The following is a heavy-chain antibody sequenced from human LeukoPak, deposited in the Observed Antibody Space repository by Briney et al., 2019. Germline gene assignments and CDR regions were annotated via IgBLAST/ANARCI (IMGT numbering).Heavy chain of an antibody. V-gene: IGHV3-33*06. J-gene: IGHJ5*02. CDR3: AKDAQRGFDYSNSLEH. D-gene: IGHD4-11*01. CDR2: IWNDGSNK. CDR1: GFTFSHYG. Sequence: PGGSLRLSCATSGFTFSHYGMHWVRQAPGKGLEWVAVIWNDGSNKYYGDSVKGRFTISRDNSKNTLYLQMNSLTVEDTAVYYCAKDAQRGFDYSNSLEHWGQGTLVTVPS.